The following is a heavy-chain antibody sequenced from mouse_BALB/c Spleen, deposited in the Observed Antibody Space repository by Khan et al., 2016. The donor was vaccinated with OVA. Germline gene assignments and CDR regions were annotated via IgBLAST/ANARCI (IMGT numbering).Heavy chain of an antibody. CDR2: ISSGSTYT. D-gene: IGHD2-2*01. V-gene: IGHV5-6-4*01. J-gene: IGHJ1*01. CDR1: GFSFSSYT. Sequence: EVELVESGGGLVKPGGSLKLSCAASGFSFSSYTMSWVRQTPEKRLEWVATISSGSTYTYSPDSVKGRFTISRDNAKNTLYLQMSSLKSEDTAMYFCTRDGYFAHLYFDVWGAGTPVTVSS. CDR3: TRDGYFAHLYFDV.